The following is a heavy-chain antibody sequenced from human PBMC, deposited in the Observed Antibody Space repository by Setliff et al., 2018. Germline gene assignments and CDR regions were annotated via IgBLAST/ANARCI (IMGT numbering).Heavy chain of an antibody. Sequence: PSETLSLTCSVSGDSMSFSYWSWIRQPPGKGLEWIGYIYYSGNTYYSPSLKSRVTMFVDTSKNQFSLMLYSVTAADTAIYYCARYDSSGYSENYYFDYWGQGTLVTVSS. CDR2: IYYSGNT. CDR3: ARYDSSGYSENYYFDY. D-gene: IGHD3-22*01. V-gene: IGHV4-59*04. CDR1: GDSMSFSY. J-gene: IGHJ4*02.